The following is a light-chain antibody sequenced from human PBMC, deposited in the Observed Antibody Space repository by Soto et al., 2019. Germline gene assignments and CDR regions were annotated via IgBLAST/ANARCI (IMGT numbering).Light chain of an antibody. CDR1: QGISSA. V-gene: IGKV1-13*02. Sequence: AIQLTQSPSSLSASVGDRVSITCRASQGISSALAWYQHKPGKAPKILIYDASSLQSGVPSRFSGSESGTECTLTFSSLQPEDFATYYCQQLNTYPFTFGQGTRLEIK. J-gene: IGKJ5*01. CDR2: DAS. CDR3: QQLNTYPFT.